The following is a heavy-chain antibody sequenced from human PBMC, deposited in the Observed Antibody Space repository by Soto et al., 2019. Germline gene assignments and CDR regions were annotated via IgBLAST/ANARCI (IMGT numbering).Heavy chain of an antibody. CDR2: IYYSGST. D-gene: IGHD3-22*01. CDR1: AVSPSPSY. Sequence: ENLALTCAVSAVSPSPSYWSWFRHPPGTGLEGSGFIYYSGSTNYNPSLKSRVTISVDTSKNQFSLKLSSVTAADTAVYYCARVLGYYYDCSGYYKRSYYYYGMDVWGQGTTVTVS. J-gene: IGHJ6*02. CDR3: ARVLGYYYDCSGYYKRSYYYYGMDV. V-gene: IGHV4-59*01.